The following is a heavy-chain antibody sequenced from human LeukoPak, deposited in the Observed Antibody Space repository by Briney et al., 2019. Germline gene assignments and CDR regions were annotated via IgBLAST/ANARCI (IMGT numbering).Heavy chain of an antibody. D-gene: IGHD3-22*01. Sequence: SETLSLTCTVSGGSMSSHYWSWIRQPPGKGLEWIGYISYSGSTNYNPSLKSRVTISVDTSRSRFSLNLSSVTAADTAIYFCARGNYYPDGRGYQGDIYYWGQGILVTVS. CDR2: ISYSGST. CDR1: GGSMSSHY. J-gene: IGHJ4*02. V-gene: IGHV4-59*11. CDR3: ARGNYYPDGRGYQGDIYY.